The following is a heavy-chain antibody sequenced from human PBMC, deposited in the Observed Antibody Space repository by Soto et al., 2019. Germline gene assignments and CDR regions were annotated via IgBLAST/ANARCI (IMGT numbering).Heavy chain of an antibody. Sequence: SVKVSCKASGGTFSSYTISWVRQAPGQGLEWMGRIIPILGIANYAQKFQGRVTITADKSTSTAYMELSSPRSEDTAVYYCASPPYCSSTSCYPPPEYFQHWGQGTLVTVSS. CDR1: GGTFSSYT. V-gene: IGHV1-69*02. CDR3: ASPPYCSSTSCYPPPEYFQH. CDR2: IIPILGIA. D-gene: IGHD2-2*01. J-gene: IGHJ1*01.